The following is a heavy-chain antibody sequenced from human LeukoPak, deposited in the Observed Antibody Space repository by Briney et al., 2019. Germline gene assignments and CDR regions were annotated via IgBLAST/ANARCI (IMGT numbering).Heavy chain of an antibody. D-gene: IGHD6-19*01. CDR3: ARAAYSSGWPVLMPYYLDY. CDR2: INVYNGKT. V-gene: IGHV1-18*04. Sequence: ASVKVSCKASGYTFTNYGLSWVRQAPGQGLEWMGWINVYNGKTNYAQKFQGRVTMTTDTSTSTACMELRSLRSDDTALYYCARAAYSSGWPVLMPYYLDYWGRGALVTVSS. J-gene: IGHJ4*02. CDR1: GYTFTNYG.